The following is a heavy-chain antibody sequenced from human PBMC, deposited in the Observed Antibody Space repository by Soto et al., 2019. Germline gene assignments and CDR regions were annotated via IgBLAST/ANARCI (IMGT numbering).Heavy chain of an antibody. CDR3: VRRHVSATGIDWFDP. Sequence: KFSCKASGYTFTSYGIHWVRQAPGQRLEWMGWINAANGDTKYSPKFQGRVTITRDTSASTAYMELSSLRSEDTAVYYCVRRHVSATGIDWFDPWGQGTLVTVSS. CDR2: INAANGDT. V-gene: IGHV1-3*01. J-gene: IGHJ5*02. D-gene: IGHD6-13*01. CDR1: GYTFTSYG.